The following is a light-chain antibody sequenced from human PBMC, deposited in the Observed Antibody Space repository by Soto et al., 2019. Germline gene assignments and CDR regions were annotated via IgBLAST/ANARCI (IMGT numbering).Light chain of an antibody. CDR2: AAS. Sequence: DIQMTQSPSSLSAAVGDRVTITCRASQSIRSYLNWYQQKPGKAPKLLIFAASSLQSGVPSRFSGSGSGTDFTLTISILQPEDFATYYCQLSYSTLTFDQGTRLEIK. CDR3: QLSYSTLT. J-gene: IGKJ5*01. CDR1: QSIRSY. V-gene: IGKV1-39*01.